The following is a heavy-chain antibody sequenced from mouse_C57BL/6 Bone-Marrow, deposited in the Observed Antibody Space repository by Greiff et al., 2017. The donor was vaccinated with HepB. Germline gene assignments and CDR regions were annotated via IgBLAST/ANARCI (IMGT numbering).Heavy chain of an antibody. CDR2: IYPGDGDT. J-gene: IGHJ4*01. CDR3: ARGYYGSTFYAMDY. D-gene: IGHD1-1*01. CDR1: GYAFSSSW. Sequence: QVQLQQSGPELVKPGASVKISCKASGYAFSSSWMNWVKQRPGKGLEWIGRIYPGDGDTNYNGKFKGKATLTADKSSSTAYMQLSSLTSEDSAVYFCARGYYGSTFYAMDYWGQGTSVTVSS. V-gene: IGHV1-82*01.